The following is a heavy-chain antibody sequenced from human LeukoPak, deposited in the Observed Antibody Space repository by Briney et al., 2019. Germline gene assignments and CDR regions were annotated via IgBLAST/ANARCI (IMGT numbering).Heavy chain of an antibody. CDR1: GVTFIIDA. J-gene: IGHJ4*02. CDR2: ISGSVDTT. Sequence: PGGSLRLSCAASGVTFIIDARNWGRQAPGKGLEWGSFISGSVDTTYYADSVKGRFTISRDSSKNTLYLQMNRLRAEDTAVYYCAKSRGESRGASNYWGQGTLVTVSS. D-gene: IGHD1-26*01. CDR3: AKSRGESRGASNY. V-gene: IGHV3-23*01.